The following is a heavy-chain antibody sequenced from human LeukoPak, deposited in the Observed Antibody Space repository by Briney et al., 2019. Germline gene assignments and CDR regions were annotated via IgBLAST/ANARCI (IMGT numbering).Heavy chain of an antibody. V-gene: IGHV4-39*01. J-gene: IGHJ4*02. CDR3: ARQGGWGGAASLIEF. CDR2: FYYRGST. CDR1: GGSISSSNYF. Sequence: SETLSLTCTVSGGSISSSNYFWGWIRQPPGKGLEWIGSFYYRGSTYYSPTLKSRVTISVDTSKNQFSLKLSSVTASDTAIFYCARQGGWGGAASLIEFWGQGTLVTVSS. D-gene: IGHD1-26*01.